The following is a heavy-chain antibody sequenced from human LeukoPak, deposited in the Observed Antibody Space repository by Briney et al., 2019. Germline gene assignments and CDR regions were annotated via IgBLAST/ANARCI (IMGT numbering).Heavy chain of an antibody. V-gene: IGHV4-34*01. J-gene: IGHJ3*02. D-gene: IGHD6-19*01. Sequence: PSESLSLTCAVFGGSFSNYYWTWVRQPPGKGLEWIAVINHGGSTTYNPSLKSRVTISIDTSKNQCYLRLSSVTAADKAVYYCARKQWLVRADAFDSWVQGTMVTDSS. CDR3: ARKQWLVRADAFDS. CDR1: GGSFSNYY. CDR2: INHGGST.